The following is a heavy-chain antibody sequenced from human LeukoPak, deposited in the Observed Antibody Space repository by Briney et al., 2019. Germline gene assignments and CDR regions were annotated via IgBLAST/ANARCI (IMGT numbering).Heavy chain of an antibody. J-gene: IGHJ6*02. Sequence: TVKVSCKASGDTLNNYSISWVRQAPGQGLEWMGGIIPIFSTANYAQKFQGRVTITADESTNTAYMELSSLTSDDTAVYYCARGYSRWSIPTSSYYYRMDLWGQGTTVAVSS. CDR2: IIPIFSTA. D-gene: IGHD6-13*01. CDR3: ARGYSRWSIPTSSYYYRMDL. V-gene: IGHV1-69*01. CDR1: GDTLNNYS.